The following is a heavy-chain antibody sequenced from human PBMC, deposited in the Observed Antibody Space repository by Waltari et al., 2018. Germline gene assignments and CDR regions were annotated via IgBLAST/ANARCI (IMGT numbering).Heavy chain of an antibody. Sequence: QLQLQESGPGLVKPSETLSLTCTVSGGSISSSSYYWGWIRQPPGKGLEWIGSIYYSGSTYYNPSLKSRVTISVDTSKNQFSLKLSSVTAADTAVYYCARLLPKYSSSWYSAFDIWGQGTMVIVSS. J-gene: IGHJ3*02. CDR1: GGSISSSSYY. CDR2: IYYSGST. V-gene: IGHV4-39*01. D-gene: IGHD6-13*01. CDR3: ARLLPKYSSSWYSAFDI.